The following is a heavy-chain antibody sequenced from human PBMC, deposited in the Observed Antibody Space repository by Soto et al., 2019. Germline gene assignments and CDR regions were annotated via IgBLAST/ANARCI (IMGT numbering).Heavy chain of an antibody. CDR2: IWYDGSNK. V-gene: IGHV3-33*01. J-gene: IGHJ6*02. D-gene: IGHD6-13*01. Sequence: QVQLVESGGGVVQPGRSLRLSCAASGFTFSSYGMHWVRQAPGKGLEWVAVIWYDGSNKYYADSVKGRFTISRDNSKNTLYLQMNSLRAEDTAVYYCVRDVAAAGFYYYYGMDVWGQGTTVTVSS. CDR1: GFTFSSYG. CDR3: VRDVAAAGFYYYYGMDV.